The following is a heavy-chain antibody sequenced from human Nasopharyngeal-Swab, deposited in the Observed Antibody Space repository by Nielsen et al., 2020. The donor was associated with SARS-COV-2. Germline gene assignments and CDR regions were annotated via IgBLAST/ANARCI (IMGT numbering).Heavy chain of an antibody. CDR2: IKSKTDGGTT. CDR3: TTTLIRGLTRGE. Sequence: GESLKISCTASGFTFGDYAMSWVRQAPGKGLEWVGRIKSKTDGGTTDYAAPVKGRFTISRDDSKNTLYLQMNSLKTEDTAVYYCTTTLIRGLTRGEWGQGTLVTVSS. J-gene: IGHJ4*02. V-gene: IGHV3-15*01. CDR1: GFTFGDYA. D-gene: IGHD3-10*01.